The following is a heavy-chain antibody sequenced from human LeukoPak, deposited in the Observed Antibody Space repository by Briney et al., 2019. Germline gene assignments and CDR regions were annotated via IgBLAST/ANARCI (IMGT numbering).Heavy chain of an antibody. D-gene: IGHD6-13*01. Sequence: GRSLRLSCAASGFTFSSYAMHWVRQAPGKGLEWVSYITSSSSTIYYADSVKGRFTISRDNAKNSLYLQMNSLRAEDTAVYYCARDGGSWRDSPPDFWGQGTLVSVSS. J-gene: IGHJ4*02. CDR3: ARDGGSWRDSPPDF. V-gene: IGHV3-48*01. CDR2: ITSSSSTI. CDR1: GFTFSSYA.